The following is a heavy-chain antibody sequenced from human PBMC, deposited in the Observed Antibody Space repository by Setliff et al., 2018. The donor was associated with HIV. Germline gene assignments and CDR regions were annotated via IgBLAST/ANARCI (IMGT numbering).Heavy chain of an antibody. D-gene: IGHD3-3*01. CDR3: IRRRRAPGAADLESY. CDR2: IYPGDSTI. V-gene: IGHV5-51*01. J-gene: IGHJ4*02. CDR1: GYSFTNYW. Sequence: GESLKISCKASGYSFTNYWIGWVRQMPGKGLEWMGVIYPGDSTIRYGPSFQGQVTISADRSITTAYLQWSSLTASDTATYYCIRRRRAPGAADLESYWGQGTLVTVSS.